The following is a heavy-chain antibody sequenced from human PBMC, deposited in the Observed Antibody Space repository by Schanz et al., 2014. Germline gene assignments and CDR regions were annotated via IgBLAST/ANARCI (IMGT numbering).Heavy chain of an antibody. CDR3: ASVGDDWRSGTCSRAFDC. D-gene: IGHD2-21*02. CDR1: GITFSSHS. CDR2: SFTDGRT. V-gene: IGHV3-66*02. J-gene: IGHJ4*02. Sequence: EVHLVESGGGLVQPGGPLRLSCAASGITFSSHSFNWVRQAPGRGLEWVSLSFTDGRTYYEDSVKGRFTISRDSSKNTMFLHMKSRRIEDAAVYDCASVGDDWRSGTCSRAFDCWGQGTLVTVSS.